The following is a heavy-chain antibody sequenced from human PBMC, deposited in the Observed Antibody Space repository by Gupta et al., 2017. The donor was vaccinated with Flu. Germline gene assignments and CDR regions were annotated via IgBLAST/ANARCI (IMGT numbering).Heavy chain of an antibody. V-gene: IGHV3-9*01. J-gene: IGHJ6*02. CDR1: GFTFDDYA. CDR3: AKEIRYSSSWYHYYGMDV. D-gene: IGHD6-13*01. Sequence: EVQLVESGGGLVQPGRSLRLSCAASGFTFDDYAMHSVRQAPGKGLEWVSSISWNSGTIGYADSVKGRFTISRDNAKNSLYLQMNSLRGEDTALYYCAKEIRYSSSWYHYYGMDVWGQGTTVTVSS. CDR2: ISWNSGTI.